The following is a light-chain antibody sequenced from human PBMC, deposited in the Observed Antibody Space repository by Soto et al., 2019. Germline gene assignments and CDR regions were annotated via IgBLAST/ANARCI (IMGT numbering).Light chain of an antibody. J-gene: IGKJ1*01. Sequence: DVQMTQSPSSLSASVGDKVTITCRASQSISTWLAWYQQKPGKAPKLLIFDASSLESGVPSRFSGSGSGTEFTLTFNSLQPDDFATYYCQHYNSYSEAFGQGTKVDI. V-gene: IGKV1-5*01. CDR2: DAS. CDR3: QHYNSYSEA. CDR1: QSISTW.